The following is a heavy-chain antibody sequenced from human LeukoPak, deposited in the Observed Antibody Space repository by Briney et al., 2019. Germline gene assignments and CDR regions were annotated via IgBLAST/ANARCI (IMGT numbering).Heavy chain of an antibody. CDR3: ALTYCGGGSCYSDYFDY. D-gene: IGHD2-15*01. CDR1: GYTFTAYY. J-gene: IGHJ4*02. V-gene: IGHV1-2*02. Sequence: ASVKDSCKASGYTFTAYYMHWVRPAPGQGLEWMGWINPNSGDTNYVQKFQGRVTMTRDTSISTAYMELSRLRSDDMAVYYCALTYCGGGSCYSDYFDYWGQGTLVTVSS. CDR2: INPNSGDT.